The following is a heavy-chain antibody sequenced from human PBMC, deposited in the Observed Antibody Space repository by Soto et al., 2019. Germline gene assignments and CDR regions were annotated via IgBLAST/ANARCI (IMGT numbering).Heavy chain of an antibody. D-gene: IGHD3-10*01. Sequence: QVQLVQSGAELKKPGSSVRVSCKASGDTFNFYTINWVRQAPGLGLEWMGRTIPMLRMSNYALKFQGRLTISADKSVGTAYMVLNSLKPEDTAMDYCATSYGSGSQAFDVWGQGALGAVSS. V-gene: IGHV1-69*02. CDR2: TIPMLRMS. CDR1: GDTFNFYT. CDR3: ATSYGSGSQAFDV. J-gene: IGHJ4*02.